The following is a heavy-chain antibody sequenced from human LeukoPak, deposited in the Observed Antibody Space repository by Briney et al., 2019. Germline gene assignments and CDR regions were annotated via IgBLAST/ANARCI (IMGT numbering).Heavy chain of an antibody. CDR1: GFTFSDYY. CDR2: ISSSGSTI. D-gene: IGHD3-10*01. Sequence: GGSLRLSCAASGFTFSDYYMSWIRQAPGKGLEWVPYISSSGSTIYYADSVKGRFTISRDNAKNSPYLQMNSLRAEDTAVYYCARSYGSGSYYIEPFDYWGQGTLVTVSS. CDR3: ARSYGSGSYYIEPFDY. V-gene: IGHV3-11*01. J-gene: IGHJ4*02.